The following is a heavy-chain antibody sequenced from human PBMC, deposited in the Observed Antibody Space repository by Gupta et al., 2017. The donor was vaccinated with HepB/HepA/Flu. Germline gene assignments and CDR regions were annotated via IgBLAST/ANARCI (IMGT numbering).Heavy chain of an antibody. CDR1: GFMFSDYW. Sequence: EVQLVESGGGLVQPGGSLRLSCAASGFMFSDYWMTWVRQAPGKGLEWVANINQDGGEKYYVDCVKGRFIISRDNAKNSLFLQMNSLKGEDTAKYYCARHLAYGGTYDLWGQGTRVTVSS. D-gene: IGHD4-23*01. J-gene: IGHJ5*02. CDR2: INQDGGEK. V-gene: IGHV3-7*01. CDR3: ARHLAYGGTYDL.